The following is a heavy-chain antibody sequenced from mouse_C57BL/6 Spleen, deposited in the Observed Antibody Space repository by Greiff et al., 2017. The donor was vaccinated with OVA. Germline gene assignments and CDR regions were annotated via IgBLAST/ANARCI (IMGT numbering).Heavy chain of an antibody. J-gene: IGHJ3*01. CDR3: ARAHYDYDFAY. Sequence: VQLQQPGAELVKPGASVKLSCKASGYTFTSYWMHWVKQRPGQGLEWIGMIHPNSGSTNYNEKFKSKATLTVDKSSSTAYMQLSSLTSEDSAVYYCARAHYDYDFAYWGQGTLVTVSA. D-gene: IGHD2-4*01. CDR2: IHPNSGST. CDR1: GYTFTSYW. V-gene: IGHV1-64*01.